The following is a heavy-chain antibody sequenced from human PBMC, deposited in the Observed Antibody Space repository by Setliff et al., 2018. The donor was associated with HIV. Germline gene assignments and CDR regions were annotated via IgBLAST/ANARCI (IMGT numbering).Heavy chain of an antibody. J-gene: IGHJ6*03. CDR2: INLIGRT. CDR3: ARGVTIFGVVTRHNYYMDV. CDR1: GGSFSGYY. D-gene: IGHD3-3*01. V-gene: IGHV4-34*01. Sequence: SETLSLTCAVYGGSFSGYYWNWIRQPPGKGLEWVGEINLIGRTNYNPSLKSRVTISLDTSKNQFSLKLSSVTAADTAVYYCARGVTIFGVVTRHNYYMDVWGKGTTVTVSS.